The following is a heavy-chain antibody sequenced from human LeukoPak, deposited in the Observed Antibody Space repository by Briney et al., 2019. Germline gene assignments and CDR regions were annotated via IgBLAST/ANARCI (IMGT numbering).Heavy chain of an antibody. V-gene: IGHV4-34*01. D-gene: IGHD3-22*01. Sequence: SETLSLTCAVYGGSFSGYYWSWVRQPPGKGLEWIGEINHSGSTNYNPSLKSRVTISVDTSKSQFSLKLSSVTAADTAVYYCARYYHDSSGYYLDYWGQGTLVTVSS. CDR3: ARYYHDSSGYYLDY. CDR2: INHSGST. CDR1: GGSFSGYY. J-gene: IGHJ4*02.